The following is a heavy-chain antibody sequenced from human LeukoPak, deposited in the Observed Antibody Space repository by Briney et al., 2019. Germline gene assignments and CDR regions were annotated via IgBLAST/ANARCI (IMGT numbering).Heavy chain of an antibody. CDR3: ARDDYGLDP. V-gene: IGHV3-30-3*01. J-gene: IGHJ5*02. CDR2: ISYDGSNK. Sequence: PGGSLRLSCAASGFTFSSYAMHWVRQAPGKGLEWVAVISYDGSNKYYADSVKGRFTISRDNSKNTLYLQMNSLRAEDTAVYYCARDDYGLDPWGQGTLVTVSS. CDR1: GFTFSSYA. D-gene: IGHD4-17*01.